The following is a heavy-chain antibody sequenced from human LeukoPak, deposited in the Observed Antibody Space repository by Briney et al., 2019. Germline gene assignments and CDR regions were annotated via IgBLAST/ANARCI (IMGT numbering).Heavy chain of an antibody. J-gene: IGHJ4*02. Sequence: GGSLRLSCAASGFTFRNYWMGWVRQAPGKGLEWVANTKPDGRAEYYADSVRGRFTTSRDNANNFLYLQMNRLRAEDTAVYYCARDGGFWGQGTLVTVSS. D-gene: IGHD2-15*01. CDR1: GFTFRNYW. V-gene: IGHV3-7*01. CDR3: ARDGGF. CDR2: TKPDGRAE.